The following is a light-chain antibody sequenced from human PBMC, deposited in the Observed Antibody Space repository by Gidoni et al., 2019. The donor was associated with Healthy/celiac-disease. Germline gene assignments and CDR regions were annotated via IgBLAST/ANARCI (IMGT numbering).Light chain of an antibody. J-gene: IGLJ1*01. CDR1: SSDVGVYNY. CDR3: SSYTSSSTPLYV. V-gene: IGLV2-14*01. Sequence: QSALTQPASVSGSPGQSITIYCTGTSSDVGVYNYVPWYQPHPGKAPKLMIYEVRNRPSGVSNRFSGSKSGNTASLTISGLQAEDEADYYCSSYTSSSTPLYVFGTGTKVTVL. CDR2: EVR.